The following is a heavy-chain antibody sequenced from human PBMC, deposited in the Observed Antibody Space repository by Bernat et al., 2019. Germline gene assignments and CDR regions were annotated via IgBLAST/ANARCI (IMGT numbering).Heavy chain of an antibody. Sequence: QVQLQQWGAGLLKPSETLSLTCAVYGGSFSSSNWWSWVRQPPGKGLEWIGEIYHSGSTNYNPSLKSRVTISVDKSKNQFSLKLSSVTAADTAVYYCARVGMSGYSYGYAFYYYYGMDVWGQGTTVTVSS. CDR3: ARVGMSGYSYGYAFYYYYGMDV. CDR2: IYHSGST. V-gene: IGHV4-4*02. J-gene: IGHJ6*02. CDR1: GGSFSSSNW. D-gene: IGHD5-18*01.